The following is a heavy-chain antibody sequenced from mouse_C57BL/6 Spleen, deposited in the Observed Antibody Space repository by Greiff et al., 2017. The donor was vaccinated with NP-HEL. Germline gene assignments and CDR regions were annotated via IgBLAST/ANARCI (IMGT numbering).Heavy chain of an antibody. D-gene: IGHD1-1*01. J-gene: IGHJ1*03. CDR2: IYPGDGDT. Sequence: QVQLQQSGAELVKPGASVKISCKASGYAFSSYWMNWVKQRPGKGLEWIGQIYPGDGDTNYNGKFKGKATLTADKSSSTAYMQLRSLTTEDSAVYFGARSTVNWYFDVWGTGTTVTVTS. V-gene: IGHV1-80*01. CDR3: ARSTVNWYFDV. CDR1: GYAFSSYW.